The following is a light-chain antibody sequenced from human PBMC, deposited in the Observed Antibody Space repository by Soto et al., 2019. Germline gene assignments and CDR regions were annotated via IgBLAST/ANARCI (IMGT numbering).Light chain of an antibody. V-gene: IGKV3D-20*02. CDR1: QSISSSY. CDR2: GAS. Sequence: ELVLTQSPATLYPSPLDRATLSFRASQSISSSYLAWYQQKPGQAPRLLIYGASSRATGIPDRFSGSGSGTDFTLKISRVEAEDVGVYYCLQRIEFPWTLGHGTKGDIK. J-gene: IGKJ1*01. CDR3: LQRIEFPWT.